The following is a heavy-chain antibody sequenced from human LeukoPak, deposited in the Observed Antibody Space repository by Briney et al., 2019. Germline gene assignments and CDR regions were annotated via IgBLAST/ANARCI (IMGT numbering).Heavy chain of an antibody. J-gene: IGHJ4*02. CDR3: VRDFGYCSGGNCYTVLDY. D-gene: IGHD2-15*01. CDR1: GFIFSTYY. V-gene: IGHV3-7*01. Sequence: GGSLRLSCAASGFIFSTYYMNWVRQAPGKGLEWVANIKRDGSEKDYVDSVKGRFTISRDNAKNSLFLQMNNLRAEDTAVYYCVRDFGYCSGGNCYTVLDYWGQGTLVTVPS. CDR2: IKRDGSEK.